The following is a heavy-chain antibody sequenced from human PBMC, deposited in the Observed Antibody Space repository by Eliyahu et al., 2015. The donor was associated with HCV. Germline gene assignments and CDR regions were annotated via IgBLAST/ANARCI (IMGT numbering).Heavy chain of an antibody. V-gene: IGHV1-2*02. D-gene: IGHD2-15*01. Sequence: QVQLVQSGAEVKKPGASVKVSFKASGYTFTGYXXHWGRQAPGXGLEWMGWINPNSGGTNYAQKFQDRVTMTRDTSISTAYMELSRLRSDDTAVYYCARTDCSGGSCYSYYYYGMDVWGQGTTVTVSS. CDR3: ARTDCSGGSCYSYYYYGMDV. CDR2: INPNSGGT. J-gene: IGHJ6*02. CDR1: GYTFTGYX.